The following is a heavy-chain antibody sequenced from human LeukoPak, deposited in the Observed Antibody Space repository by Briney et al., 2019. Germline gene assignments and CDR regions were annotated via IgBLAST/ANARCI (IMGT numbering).Heavy chain of an antibody. J-gene: IGHJ4*02. D-gene: IGHD3-22*01. CDR3: AKGVSMYYDSSGYYYGYFDY. Sequence: SETLSLTCTVSGGSIRSYYWSWIRQPPGKGLEWIGYIYYSGSTNYNPSLKSRVTISVDTSKNQFSLKLSSVTAADTAVYYCAKGVSMYYDSSGYYYGYFDYWGQGTLVTVSS. CDR2: IYYSGST. CDR1: GGSIRSYY. V-gene: IGHV4-59*12.